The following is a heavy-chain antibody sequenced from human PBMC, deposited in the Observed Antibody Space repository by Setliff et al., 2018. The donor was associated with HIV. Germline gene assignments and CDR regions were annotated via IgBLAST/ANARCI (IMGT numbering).Heavy chain of an antibody. CDR1: GGPFSGYY. D-gene: IGHD1-1*01. J-gene: IGHJ4*02. CDR3: ARDSEPMSGTWYDY. Sequence: PSETLSLTCAVYGGPFSGYYWGWIRQSPGMGLEWIGEVHHSGRTTNYNPSLKSRVTMSVDTSKNQFSLKLTSVTAADTGTYYCARDSEPMSGTWYDYWGQGSQVTV. CDR2: VHHSGRTT. V-gene: IGHV4-34*01.